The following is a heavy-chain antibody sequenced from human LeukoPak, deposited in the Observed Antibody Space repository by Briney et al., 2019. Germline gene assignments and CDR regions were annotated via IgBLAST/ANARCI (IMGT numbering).Heavy chain of an antibody. CDR3: ARHQNYYGSGSSYTPLDY. CDR2: IYYSGST. Sequence: PSETLSLTCTVSNYSINSGYYWGWIRQPPGKGLEWIGSIYYSGSTYYSPSLKSRLTISVDTSKIQFSLKLSSVTAADTAVYYCARHQNYYGSGSSYTPLDYWGQGTLVTVSS. CDR1: NYSINSGYY. V-gene: IGHV4-38-2*02. J-gene: IGHJ4*02. D-gene: IGHD3-10*01.